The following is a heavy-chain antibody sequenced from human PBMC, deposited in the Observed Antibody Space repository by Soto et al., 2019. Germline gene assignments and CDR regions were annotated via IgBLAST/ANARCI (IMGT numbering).Heavy chain of an antibody. CDR1: GYTFTSYD. D-gene: IGHD4-17*01. Sequence: QVQLVQSGAEVKKPGASVKVSCKASGYTFTSYDINWVRQATGQGLEWMGWMNPNSGNTGYAQKFQGRVTMTRNTSISTAYMELSSLRSEDTAVYYCAVGLRWYHTRWFDPWGQGTLVTVSS. CDR2: MNPNSGNT. CDR3: AVGLRWYHTRWFDP. V-gene: IGHV1-8*01. J-gene: IGHJ5*02.